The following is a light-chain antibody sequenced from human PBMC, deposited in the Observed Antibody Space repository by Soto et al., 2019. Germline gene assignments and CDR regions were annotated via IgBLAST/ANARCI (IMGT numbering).Light chain of an antibody. V-gene: IGLV2-14*02. CDR1: SSDVGSYNL. Sequence: QSALTQPASVSGSPGQSITISCTGTSSDVGSYNLVSWYQQHPGKAPKLMIYEDDKRPSGVSNRFSGSKSGNTASLTISGLQAEDEAHYYCSSYTSTSSYVVFGGGTQLTVL. CDR3: SSYTSTSSYVV. J-gene: IGLJ2*01. CDR2: EDD.